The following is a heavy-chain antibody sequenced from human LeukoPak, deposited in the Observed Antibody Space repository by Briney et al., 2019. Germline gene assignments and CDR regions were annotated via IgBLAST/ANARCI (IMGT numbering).Heavy chain of an antibody. CDR2: INPSGGST. D-gene: IGHD3-22*01. J-gene: IGHJ4*02. CDR1: GGTFSSYA. V-gene: IGHV1-46*01. CDR3: ARGHHYDKPPSGY. Sequence: GASVKVSCKASGGTFSSYAISWVRQAPGQGLEWMGIINPSGGSTSYAQKFQGRVTMTRDTSTSTVYMELSSLRSEDTAVYYCARGHHYDKPPSGYWGQGTLVTVSS.